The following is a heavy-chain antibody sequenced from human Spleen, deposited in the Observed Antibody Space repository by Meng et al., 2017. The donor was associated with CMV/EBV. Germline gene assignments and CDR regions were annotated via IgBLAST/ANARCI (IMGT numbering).Heavy chain of an antibody. CDR1: GFNFSTYI. CDR3: ARERGVLLWFGESSDLDV. Sequence: GGSLRLSCAASGFNFSTYIMNWVRQAPGKGLEWVSSIGSSTDYIYYTDSVKGRLTISRDNAKNSLFLQMNSLRAEDTAVYYCARERGVLLWFGESSDLDVWGQGTTVTVSS. D-gene: IGHD3-10*01. V-gene: IGHV3-21*01. J-gene: IGHJ6*02. CDR2: IGSSTDYI.